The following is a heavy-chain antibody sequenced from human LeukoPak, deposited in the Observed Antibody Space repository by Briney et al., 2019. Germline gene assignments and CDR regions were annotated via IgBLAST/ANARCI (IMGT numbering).Heavy chain of an antibody. CDR1: GFTFSSYW. D-gene: IGHD5-12*01. CDR2: VNSDGTGT. CDR3: IRTLIVATSPYMDV. Sequence: GGSLRLSCAASGFTFSSYWMHGLRQAPGKRLVWVSRVNSDGTGTTYADSVEGRFTISRDNAKNTVYLQMNSLRAEDTAIYYCIRTLIVATSPYMDVWGKGTTVTVSS. V-gene: IGHV3-74*01. J-gene: IGHJ6*03.